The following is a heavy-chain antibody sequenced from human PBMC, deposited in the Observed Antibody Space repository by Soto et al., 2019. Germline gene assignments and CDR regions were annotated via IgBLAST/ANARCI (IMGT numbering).Heavy chain of an antibody. D-gene: IGHD2-2*01. J-gene: IGHJ3*01. CDR3: AHKGSLTMSQAFDF. CDR2: IYWNDEK. CDR1: GFSLTASGVA. V-gene: IGHV2-5*01. Sequence: QITLKESGPTLVKPTQTLTLTCAVSGFSLTASGVAVGWIRQPPGKALEWLAFIYWNDEKRYNASMKTRITVTRDTSTSQVVLTMTKRDPDDTATYYCAHKGSLTMSQAFDFWGRGQLSSSLQ.